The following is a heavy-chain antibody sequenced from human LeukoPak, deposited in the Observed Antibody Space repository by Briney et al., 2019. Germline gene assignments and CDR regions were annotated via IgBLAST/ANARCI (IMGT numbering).Heavy chain of an antibody. Sequence: SETLSLTCAVSGYSISSGHYWGWIRQPPGKGLEWIGSIYHSGSTNYNPSLKSRVTMSVDTSKNELSLKLSSVTAADTAVYYCARGTVIDWWGQGALVTVSS. CDR3: ARGTVIDW. CDR2: IYHSGST. D-gene: IGHD4-17*01. CDR1: GYSISSGHY. V-gene: IGHV4-38-2*01. J-gene: IGHJ4*02.